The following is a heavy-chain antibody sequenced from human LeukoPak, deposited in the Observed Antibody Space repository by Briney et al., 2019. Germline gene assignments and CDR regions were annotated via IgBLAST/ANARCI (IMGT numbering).Heavy chain of an antibody. D-gene: IGHD1-26*01. J-gene: IGHJ4*02. CDR2: IRFDGTTT. V-gene: IGHV3-30*02. CDR3: AKPSGNCVDY. CDR1: GFTFSSYG. Sequence: PGGSLRLSCAASGFTFSSYGMHWVRQAPDKGLEWVAFIRFDGTTTDYTDSVKGRFTISRDNSKNTLFLQMNSLRPEDTGVYFCAKPSGNCVDYWGQGTLVTVSS.